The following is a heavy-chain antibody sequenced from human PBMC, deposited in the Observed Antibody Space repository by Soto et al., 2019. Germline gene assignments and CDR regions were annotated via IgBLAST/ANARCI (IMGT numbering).Heavy chain of an antibody. Sequence: PGGSLRLSCAASGFTFSSYSMNWVRQAPGKGLEWVSYISSSSSTIYYADSVKGRLTISRDNAKNSLYLQINSLRDEDTAVYYCARARDSSGFPFYLDFWGQGTLVTVSS. V-gene: IGHV3-48*02. CDR1: GFTFSSYS. CDR3: ARARDSSGFPFYLDF. D-gene: IGHD3-22*01. CDR2: ISSSSSTI. J-gene: IGHJ4*02.